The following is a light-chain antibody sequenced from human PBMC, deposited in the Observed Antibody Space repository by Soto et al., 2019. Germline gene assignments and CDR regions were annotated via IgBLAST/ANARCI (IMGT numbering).Light chain of an antibody. J-gene: IGKJ1*01. CDR3: QQSYSTPPWT. CDR1: QSISSW. Sequence: DIQMTQSPSRLSGSXGDGVTIPXXXSQSISSWLAWYQQKPGKAPKLLIYAASSLQSGVPSRFSGSGSGTDFTLTISSLQPEDFATYYCQQSYSTPPWTFGQGTKVDIK. V-gene: IGKV1-39*01. CDR2: AAS.